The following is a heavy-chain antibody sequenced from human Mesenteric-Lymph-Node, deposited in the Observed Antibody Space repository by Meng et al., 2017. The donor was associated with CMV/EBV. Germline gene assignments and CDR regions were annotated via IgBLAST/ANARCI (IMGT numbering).Heavy chain of an antibody. D-gene: IGHD7-27*01. CDR3: ARDHNWGFDY. CDR1: GFTFSSYS. Sequence: GGSLRLSCAASGFTFSSYSMNWVHQAPGKGLEWVSYIRSSPSTIYYADSVKGRFTISRDDAKNSLYLQMNSLRAEDTAVYYCARDHNWGFDYWGQGTLVTVSS. CDR2: IRSSPSTI. V-gene: IGHV3-48*04. J-gene: IGHJ4*02.